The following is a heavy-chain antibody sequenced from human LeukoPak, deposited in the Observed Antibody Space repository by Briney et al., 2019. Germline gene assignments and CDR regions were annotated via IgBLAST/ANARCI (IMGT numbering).Heavy chain of an antibody. V-gene: IGHV3-21*01. CDR2: ISSSTSYI. Sequence: GGSLRLSCVASGFDFGTYAMSWIRQAPGKGLEWVSSISSSTSYIYYADSVKGRFTISKDNAKNSLYLQMNSLRAEDTAVYYCARAGGSTVSHSDYWGQGTLVTVSS. J-gene: IGHJ4*02. CDR3: ARAGGSTVSHSDY. D-gene: IGHD4-17*01. CDR1: GFDFGTYA.